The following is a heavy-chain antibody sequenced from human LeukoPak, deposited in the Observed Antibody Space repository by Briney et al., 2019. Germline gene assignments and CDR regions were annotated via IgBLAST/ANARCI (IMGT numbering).Heavy chain of an antibody. CDR3: ARMDWTVTTDAFDI. V-gene: IGHV1-2*06. D-gene: IGHD4-17*01. CDR1: GYTFTGYY. J-gene: IGHJ3*02. CDR2: INPNSGGT. Sequence: GASVKVSCKASGYTFTGYYMHWVRQAPGQGLEWMGRINPNSGGTNYAQKFQGRVTMTRDTSISTAYMELSRLRSDDTAVYYCARMDWTVTTDAFDIWGQGTMVTVSS.